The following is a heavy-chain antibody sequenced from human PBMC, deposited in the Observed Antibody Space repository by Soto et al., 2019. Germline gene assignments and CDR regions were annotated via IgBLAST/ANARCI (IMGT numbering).Heavy chain of an antibody. J-gene: IGHJ4*02. Sequence: EVQLVESGGGLVQPGRSLRLSCAASGFTFDDYAMHWVRQAPGKGLEWVSGISWNSGSIGYADSVKGRFTISRDNAKNSLYLQMNSLRAEDTALYYCAKDTYELAAADTAFDYWGQGTLVTVSS. CDR2: ISWNSGSI. D-gene: IGHD6-13*01. V-gene: IGHV3-9*01. CDR1: GFTFDDYA. CDR3: AKDTYELAAADTAFDY.